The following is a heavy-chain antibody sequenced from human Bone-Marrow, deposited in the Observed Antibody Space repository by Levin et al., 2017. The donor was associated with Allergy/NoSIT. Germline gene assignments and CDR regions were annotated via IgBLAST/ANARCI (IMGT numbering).Heavy chain of an antibody. CDR1: GFTFSTFA. D-gene: IGHD4-11*01. J-gene: IGHJ4*02. CDR3: AKGGSNYPNYFDY. CDR2: ITNSAGST. Sequence: HPGGSLRLSCAASGFTFSTFAMVWVRQAPGKGLEWVSAITNSAGSTFYADSVKGRFTISRDNSKNTLYLQMNSLRAEDTAVYYCAKGGSNYPNYFDYWGQGTLVTVSS. V-gene: IGHV3-23*01.